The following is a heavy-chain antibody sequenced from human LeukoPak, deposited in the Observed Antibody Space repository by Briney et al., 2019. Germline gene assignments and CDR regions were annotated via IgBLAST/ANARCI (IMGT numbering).Heavy chain of an antibody. V-gene: IGHV4-34*01. CDR2: INHSGST. CDR1: GGSFSGYY. D-gene: IGHD4-23*01. Sequence: PSETLSLTCAVYGGSFSGYYWSWIRQPPGKGLEWIGEINHSGSTNYNPSLKSRVTTSVDTSKNQFSLKLSSVTAADTAVYYCARARWGHFDYWGQGTLVTVSS. J-gene: IGHJ4*02. CDR3: ARARWGHFDY.